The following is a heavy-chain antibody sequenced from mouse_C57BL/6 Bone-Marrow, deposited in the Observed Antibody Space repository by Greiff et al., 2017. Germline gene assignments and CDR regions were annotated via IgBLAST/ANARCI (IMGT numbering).Heavy chain of an antibody. CDR3: ARSKTFYGSLDY. V-gene: IGHV1-75*01. CDR2: IFPGSGST. J-gene: IGHJ2*01. Sequence: QVQLKESGPELVKPGASVKISCKASGYTFTDYYINWVKQRPGQGLEWIGWIFPGSGSTYYNEKFKGKATLTVDKSSSTAYMLLSSLTSEDSAVYFCARSKTFYGSLDYWGQGTTLTVSS. CDR1: GYTFTDYY. D-gene: IGHD1-1*01.